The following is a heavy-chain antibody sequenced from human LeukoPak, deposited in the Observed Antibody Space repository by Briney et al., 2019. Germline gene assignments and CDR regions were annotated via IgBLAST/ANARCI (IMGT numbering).Heavy chain of an antibody. CDR2: IYYSGST. V-gene: IGHV4-59*01. D-gene: IGHD6-13*01. Sequence: SETLSLTCTVSGGSISSYYWSWIRQPPGKGLEWIGYIYYSGSTNYNPSLKSRVTISVDTSKNQFSLKLSSVTAADTAVYYCAREPQQRGFDCWGQGTLVTVS. CDR3: AREPQQRGFDC. CDR1: GGSISSYY. J-gene: IGHJ4*02.